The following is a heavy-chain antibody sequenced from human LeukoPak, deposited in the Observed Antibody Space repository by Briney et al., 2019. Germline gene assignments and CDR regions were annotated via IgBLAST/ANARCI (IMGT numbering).Heavy chain of an antibody. CDR1: GGSIRSSYYY. CDR3: ARGYSSSWLPKHNNVLKTLDY. J-gene: IGHJ4*02. Sequence: SETLSLTCTVSGGSIRSSYYYWGWIRQPPGKGLEWIGSIYDSGSTYYNPSLKSRVTISVDTSKNQFSLKLSSVTAADTAVYYCARGYSSSWLPKHNNVLKTLDYWGQGTLVTVSS. CDR2: IYDSGST. D-gene: IGHD6-13*01. V-gene: IGHV4-39*01.